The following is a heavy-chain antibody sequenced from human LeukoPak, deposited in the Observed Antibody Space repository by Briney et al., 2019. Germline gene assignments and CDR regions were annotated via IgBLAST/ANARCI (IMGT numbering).Heavy chain of an antibody. CDR1: GFTFSSYG. Sequence: GGSLRLSCAASGFTFSSYGMHWVRQAPGKGLEWVAFIRYDGSKQYYADSVKGRFTISRDNSKNTLFLQMNSLRGEDTAVYYCAEDRRSSGWNAAPGYWGQGTLVTVPS. CDR3: AEDRRSSGWNAAPGY. CDR2: IRYDGSKQ. V-gene: IGHV3-30*02. D-gene: IGHD6-19*01. J-gene: IGHJ4*02.